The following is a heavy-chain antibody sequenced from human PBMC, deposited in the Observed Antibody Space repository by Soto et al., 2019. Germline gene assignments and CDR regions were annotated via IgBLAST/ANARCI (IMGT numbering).Heavy chain of an antibody. CDR1: GGSISNDY. Sequence: ETLSLTCRVSGGSISNDYWTWIRQPPGKGLEWIGYIYKGGSINYNPSLNSRVTISVDTSNNQFSLKLSSVTAADTAVYYCARAYYDRSGYAVDPWGQGTLVTVSS. J-gene: IGHJ5*02. D-gene: IGHD3-22*01. V-gene: IGHV4-4*09. CDR2: IYKGGSI. CDR3: ARAYYDRSGYAVDP.